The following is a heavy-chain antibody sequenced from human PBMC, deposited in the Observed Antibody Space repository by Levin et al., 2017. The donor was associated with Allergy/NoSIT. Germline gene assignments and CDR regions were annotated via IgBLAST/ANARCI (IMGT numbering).Heavy chain of an antibody. J-gene: IGHJ4*02. CDR1: GFTFSSYA. CDR2: ISGSGGST. D-gene: IGHD3-3*01. Sequence: GGSLRLSCAASGFTFSSYAMSWVRQAPGKGLEWVSAISGSGGSTYYADSVKGRFTISRDNSKNTLYLQMNSLRAEDTAVYYCAKDLTIFGVVIISPFDYWGQGTLVTVSS. V-gene: IGHV3-23*01. CDR3: AKDLTIFGVVIISPFDY.